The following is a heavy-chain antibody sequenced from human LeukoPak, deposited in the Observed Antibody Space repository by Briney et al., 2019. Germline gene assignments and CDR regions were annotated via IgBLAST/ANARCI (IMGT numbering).Heavy chain of an antibody. V-gene: IGHV5-51*01. Sequence: GESLQISCQCSGYSFASYWIGWVRQMPGKGLEWMGIIYPGDSATRYSPSFQGQVTISADKSINTAYLQWSSLKASDSAMYYCARHRSSSWYDYWGQGTLVTVSS. CDR3: ARHRSSSWYDY. J-gene: IGHJ4*02. CDR1: GYSFASYW. CDR2: IYPGDSAT. D-gene: IGHD6-13*01.